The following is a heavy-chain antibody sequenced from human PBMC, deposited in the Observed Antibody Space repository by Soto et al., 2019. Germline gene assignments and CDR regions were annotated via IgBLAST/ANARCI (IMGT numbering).Heavy chain of an antibody. CDR2: LYYSGNT. CDR1: SGSFGSGIW. V-gene: IGHV4-61*01. J-gene: IGHJ6*03. Sequence: PSETLSLTCTASSGSFGSGIWWSWVRQPPGKGLEWIGYLYYSGNTNYNPSLKSRVTISVDTSKNQFSLKLSSVTAADTAVYYCARKASHYYMDVWGKGTTVTVSS. CDR3: ARKASHYYMDV.